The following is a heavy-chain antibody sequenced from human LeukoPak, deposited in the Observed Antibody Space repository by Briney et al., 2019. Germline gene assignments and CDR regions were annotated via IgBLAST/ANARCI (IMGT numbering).Heavy chain of an antibody. CDR2: MYYSGST. J-gene: IGHJ4*02. D-gene: IGHD3-22*01. V-gene: IGHV4-39*01. CDR1: GDFITGNTYY. Sequence: SETLSLTCTVSGDFITGNTYYWGWIRQPPGKGLEWIGSMYYSGSTYSNPSLRSRVTMSADTSKNQFSLNLKSVTAADTAVYYCARQYYDSTGYYYFDYWGQGTLVTVSS. CDR3: ARQYYDSTGYYYFDY.